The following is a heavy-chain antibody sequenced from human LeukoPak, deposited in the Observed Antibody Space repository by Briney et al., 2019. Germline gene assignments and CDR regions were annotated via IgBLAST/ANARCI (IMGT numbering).Heavy chain of an antibody. V-gene: IGHV4-39*07. J-gene: IGHJ6*03. CDR1: GGSISSSNYY. D-gene: IGHD1-7*01. CDR3: AKTNYYYYMDV. Sequence: PSETLSLTCTVSGGSISSSNYYWGWIRQPPGKGLEWIGSIYYSGSTYYNPSLKSRVTISVDTSKNQFSLKLSSVTAADTAGYYLAKTNYYYYMDVWGKGTTVTISS. CDR2: IYYSGST.